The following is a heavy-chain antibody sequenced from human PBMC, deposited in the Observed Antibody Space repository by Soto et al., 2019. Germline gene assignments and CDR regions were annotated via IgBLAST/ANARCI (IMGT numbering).Heavy chain of an antibody. V-gene: IGHV3-7*01. CDR3: ARDQNSAAKGY. J-gene: IGHJ4*02. CDR2: VKQDESEK. CDR1: GFTLSIYW. D-gene: IGHD4-4*01. Sequence: EVPLVESGGALVQPGGSLRLSCTTSGFTLSIYWMSWVRQAPGKGLEWVATVKQDESEKYHADSVKGRFTISRDNAKNLLFLQMNGLRVEDTAMYFCARDQNSAAKGYWGQGTLVSVSS.